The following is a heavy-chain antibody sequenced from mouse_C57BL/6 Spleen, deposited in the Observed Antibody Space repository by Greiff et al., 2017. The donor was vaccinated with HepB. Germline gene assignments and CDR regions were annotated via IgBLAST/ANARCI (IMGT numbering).Heavy chain of an antibody. Sequence: DVHLVESGGGLVKPGGSLKLSCAASGFTFSDYGMHWVRQAPEKGLEWVAYISSGSSTIYYADTVKGRFTISRDNAKNTLFLQMTSLRSEDTAMYYCANSITTVVAYGYWGQGTTLTVSS. CDR1: GFTFSDYG. CDR2: ISSGSSTI. CDR3: ANSITTVVAYGY. D-gene: IGHD1-1*01. V-gene: IGHV5-17*01. J-gene: IGHJ2*01.